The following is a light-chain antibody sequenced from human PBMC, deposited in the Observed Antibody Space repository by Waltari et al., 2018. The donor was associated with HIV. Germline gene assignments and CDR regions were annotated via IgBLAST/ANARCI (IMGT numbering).Light chain of an antibody. V-gene: IGKV1-39*01. J-gene: IGKJ1*01. CDR2: GTN. CDR1: QSISHY. CDR3: HQTYTMPWT. Sequence: DIQMTQFPSSLAPSVGDRVTITCRTSQSISHYLQWYQQKPGKAPKLVIYGTNNLHSGVPSRFSASGSGTDFTLTISSLQPDDFAIYHCHQTYTMPWTFGQGTKVEIK.